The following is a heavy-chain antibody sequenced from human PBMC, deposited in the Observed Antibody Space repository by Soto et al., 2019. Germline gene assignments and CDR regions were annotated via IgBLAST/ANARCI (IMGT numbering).Heavy chain of an antibody. CDR2: IYSSGST. CDR1: GGSIRSYY. V-gene: IGHV4-59*12. D-gene: IGHD2-2*01. Sequence: SETLSLTCTVSGGSIRSYYWSWIRQPPGKGLEWIGYIYSSGSTNYSPSLKSRLTISVDTPKNRFSLQLTSVTAADTAVYYCARNKSSVNWFDPWGQGTLVTVSS. J-gene: IGHJ5*02. CDR3: ARNKSSVNWFDP.